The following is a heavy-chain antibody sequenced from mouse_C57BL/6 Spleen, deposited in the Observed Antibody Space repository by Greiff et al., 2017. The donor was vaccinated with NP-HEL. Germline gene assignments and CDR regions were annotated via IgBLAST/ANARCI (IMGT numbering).Heavy chain of an antibody. CDR2: ISYDGSN. V-gene: IGHV3-6*01. Sequence: VQLQQSGPGLVKPSQSLSLTCSVTGYSITSGYYWNWIRQFPGNKLEWMGYISYDGSNNYNPSLKNRISITRDTSKNQFFLKLNSVTTEDTATYYCARELLAYWGQGTLVTVSA. D-gene: IGHD1-1*01. CDR1: GYSITSGYY. CDR3: ARELLAY. J-gene: IGHJ3*01.